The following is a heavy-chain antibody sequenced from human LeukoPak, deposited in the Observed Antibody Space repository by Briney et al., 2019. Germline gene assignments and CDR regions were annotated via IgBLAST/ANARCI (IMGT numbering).Heavy chain of an antibody. CDR1: GGSFSGYY. CDR2: INHSGST. CDR3: ARGSSSPFPYPVDYFDY. V-gene: IGHV4-34*01. D-gene: IGHD2-2*01. Sequence: PSETLSLTCAVDGGSFSGYYWSWIRQPPGKGLEWIGEINHSGSTNYSPSLKSRVTISVDTSKNQFSLKLSSVTAADTAVYYCARGSSSPFPYPVDYFDYWGQGTLVTVSS. J-gene: IGHJ4*02.